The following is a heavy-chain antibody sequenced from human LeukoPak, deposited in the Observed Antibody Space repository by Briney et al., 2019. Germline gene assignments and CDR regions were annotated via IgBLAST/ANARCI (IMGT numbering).Heavy chain of an antibody. Sequence: GESLKISCKGSGYRFTDYWIGWVRQMPGKGLEWMGIIYPGDSDTRYSPSFQGQVTISADKSINTAHLQWSSLKASDTAMYYCARGAAGTTPDYYYFGLDVWGQGTMVRASS. J-gene: IGHJ6*02. V-gene: IGHV5-51*01. CDR3: ARGAAGTTPDYYYFGLDV. CDR2: IYPGDSDT. CDR1: GYRFTDYW. D-gene: IGHD1-7*01.